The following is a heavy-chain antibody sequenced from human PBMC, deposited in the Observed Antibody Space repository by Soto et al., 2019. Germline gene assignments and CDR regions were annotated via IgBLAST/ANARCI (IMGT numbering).Heavy chain of an antibody. CDR2: IHHSGST. J-gene: IGHJ5*02. V-gene: IGHV4-4*02. Sequence: SETLSLTCAVSGASISSEQSWSWVRQPPGKGLEWIGEIHHSGSTNNNPSLKSRVTMSVDKSKNQFSLMLSSVTAADTAVYYCARHWEYDDNGADWYDPWSHGTLVTVSS. CDR1: GASISSEQS. D-gene: IGHD3-16*01. CDR3: ARHWEYDDNGADWYDP.